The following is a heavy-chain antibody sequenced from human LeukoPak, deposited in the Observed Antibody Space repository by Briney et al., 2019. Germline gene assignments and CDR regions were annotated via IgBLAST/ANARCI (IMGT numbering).Heavy chain of an antibody. CDR3: ARGVYWSLDY. J-gene: IGHJ4*02. D-gene: IGHD1-1*01. V-gene: IGHV3-23*01. CDR1: GFIFNTDG. CDR2: IAGGDEST. Sequence: GGSLRLSCAISGFIFNTDGMNWVRQSPGKGLEWLATIAGGDESTYYADSVKGRFAISRDNSKNTVFLHMNSLRVEDTAVYYCARGVYWSLDYWGQGTPVTVSS.